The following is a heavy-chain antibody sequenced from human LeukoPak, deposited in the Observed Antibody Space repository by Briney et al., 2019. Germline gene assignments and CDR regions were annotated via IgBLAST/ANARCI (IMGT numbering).Heavy chain of an antibody. CDR3: ARHGYSSSWFTPRWLDP. D-gene: IGHD6-13*01. CDR2: IYYSGST. CDR1: GGSISSSNYY. Sequence: SETLSLTCTVSGGSISSSNYYWGWIRQPPGKGLEWIGSIYYSGSTYYNPSLKSRVTISVDTSKNQFSLKLSSVTAADTAVYYCARHGYSSSWFTPRWLDPWGQGTLVTVSS. J-gene: IGHJ5*02. V-gene: IGHV4-39*01.